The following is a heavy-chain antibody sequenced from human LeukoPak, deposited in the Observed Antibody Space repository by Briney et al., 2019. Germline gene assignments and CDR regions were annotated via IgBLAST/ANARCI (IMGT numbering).Heavy chain of an antibody. CDR2: IKDDGRQK. J-gene: IGHJ4*02. Sequence: GVSLRLSCAASGFSFSRYWMTWVRQAPRKGLEWVANIKDDGRQKCYVDSVKGRFTISRDNAKGSLYLQMDSLRAEDTAVYYCTRDASRGFDYWGQGTLVTVSS. V-gene: IGHV3-7*01. D-gene: IGHD2-2*01. CDR1: GFSFSRYW. CDR3: TRDASRGFDY.